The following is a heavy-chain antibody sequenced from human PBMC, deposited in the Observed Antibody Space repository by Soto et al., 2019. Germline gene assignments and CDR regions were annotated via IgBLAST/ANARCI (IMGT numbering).Heavy chain of an antibody. CDR2: MSGSGGRT. D-gene: IGHD2-21*01. J-gene: IGHJ4*02. CDR1: GFTFSSYA. V-gene: IGHV3-23*01. Sequence: GGSLRLSCAASGFTFSSYAMNWVRQAPGKGLEWVSGMSGSGGRTYYADSEKGRFTISRDDSKSTLYLQVNSLRAEDTAVYYCAKVPGDNRGGYYFDYWGQGTLVTVSS. CDR3: AKVPGDNRGGYYFDY.